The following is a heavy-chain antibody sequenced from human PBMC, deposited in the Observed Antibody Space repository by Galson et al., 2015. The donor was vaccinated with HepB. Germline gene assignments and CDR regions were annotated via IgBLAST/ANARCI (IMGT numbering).Heavy chain of an antibody. CDR1: GYTFTSYY. CDR3: ASPHSSGWYGSYYYYGMDV. J-gene: IGHJ6*02. Sequence: SVKVSCKASGYTFTSYYMHWVRQAPGQGLEWMGIINPSGGSTSYAQKFQGRVTMTRDTSTSTVYMELSSLRSEDTAVYYCASPHSSGWYGSYYYYGMDVWGQGTTVTVSS. D-gene: IGHD6-19*01. CDR2: INPSGGST. V-gene: IGHV1-46*01.